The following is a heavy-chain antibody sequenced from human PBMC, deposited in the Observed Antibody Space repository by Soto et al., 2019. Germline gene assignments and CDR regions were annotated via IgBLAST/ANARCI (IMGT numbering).Heavy chain of an antibody. CDR2: INPNSGGT. D-gene: IGHD3-10*01. CDR3: ARDDYGSGSYWVY. J-gene: IGHJ4*02. CDR1: GYTFTGYY. V-gene: IGHV1-2*04. Sequence: ASVKVSCKASGYTFTGYYMHWVRQAPGQGLEWMGWINPNSGGTNYAQKFQGWVTMTRDTSISTAYMELSRLRSDDTAVYYCARDDYGSGSYWVYWGQGTLVTVS.